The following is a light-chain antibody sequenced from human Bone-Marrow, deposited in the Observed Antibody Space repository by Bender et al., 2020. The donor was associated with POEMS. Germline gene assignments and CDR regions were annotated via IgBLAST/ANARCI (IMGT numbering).Light chain of an antibody. Sequence: QSALTQPPSASGSPGQSVTISCTGTSSDVGGYNYVSWYQQDPGKAPKLMIYDGTERPSGVYNRFSGSKSGNTASLTISRLQAEDEAIYYCCSYTGDRPTWVFGGGTKLTVL. CDR2: DGT. CDR3: CSYTGDRPTWV. V-gene: IGLV2-8*01. CDR1: SSDVGGYNY. J-gene: IGLJ3*02.